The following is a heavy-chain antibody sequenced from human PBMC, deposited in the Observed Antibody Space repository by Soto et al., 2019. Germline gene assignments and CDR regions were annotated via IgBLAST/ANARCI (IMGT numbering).Heavy chain of an antibody. D-gene: IGHD6-6*01. CDR3: TTDRGIAIRPIFDF. Sequence: GGSLRLSCAASGLSVTNAWMSWARQAPGKGLEWVGRIKSTSDGGTIDYAAPVKDRFIISRDASKNTLYLQMNSLKTEDSAVYYCTTDRGIAIRPIFDFWGQGILVTVSS. CDR2: IKSTSDGGTI. J-gene: IGHJ4*02. CDR1: GLSVTNAW. V-gene: IGHV3-15*01.